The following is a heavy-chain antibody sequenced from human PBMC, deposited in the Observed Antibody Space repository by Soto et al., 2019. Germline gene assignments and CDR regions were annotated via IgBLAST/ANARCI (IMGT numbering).Heavy chain of an antibody. J-gene: IGHJ2*01. CDR3: AISPGIAAASYWYFDL. CDR1: GYSFTSYW. D-gene: IGHD6-13*01. V-gene: IGHV5-51*01. CDR2: IYPGDSDT. Sequence: GESLKISCKGSGYSFTSYWIGWVRQMPGKGLEWMGIIYPGDSDTRYSPSFQGQVTISADKSISTAYLQWSSLKASDTAMYYCAISPGIAAASYWYFDLWGRGTLVTVSS.